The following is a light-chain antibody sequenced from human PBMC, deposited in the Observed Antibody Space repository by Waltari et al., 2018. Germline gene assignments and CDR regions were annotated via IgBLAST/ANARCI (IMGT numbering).Light chain of an antibody. J-gene: IGKJ2*01. CDR1: QSISSW. CDR2: DAS. CDR3: QQYNSYST. Sequence: DIQMTQSPSTLSASVGDRVTISCPASQSISSWLAWYQQKPGKAPKLLLYDASSLESGVPSRFSGSGSGTEFTLTISSLQPDDFATYYCQQYNSYSTFGQGTKLEIK. V-gene: IGKV1-5*01.